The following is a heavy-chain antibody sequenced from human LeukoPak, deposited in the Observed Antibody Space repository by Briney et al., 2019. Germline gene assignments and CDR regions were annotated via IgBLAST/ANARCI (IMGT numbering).Heavy chain of an antibody. Sequence: GGSLRLSCAASGFTFRSYWMHWVRQAPGEGLVWVSRIKYDGSSTIYADPVQGRFTISRDDARNTLYLQMNSLRHEDTAVYYCLRGAHYDTSGYYYWGQGALVTVSS. J-gene: IGHJ4*02. CDR3: LRGAHYDTSGYYY. CDR2: IKYDGSST. D-gene: IGHD3-22*01. CDR1: GFTFRSYW. V-gene: IGHV3-74*01.